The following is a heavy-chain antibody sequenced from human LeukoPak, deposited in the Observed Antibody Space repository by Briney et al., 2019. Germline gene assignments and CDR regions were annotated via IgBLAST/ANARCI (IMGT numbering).Heavy chain of an antibody. D-gene: IGHD2-2*01. CDR3: TTDDLIVVVPAASQISGGYYYYGMGV. CDR1: GFTFSSSA. CDR2: ISNNGGYT. V-gene: IGHV3-23*01. J-gene: IGHJ6*02. Sequence: TGGSLRLSCAASGFTFSSSAMSWVRQAPGKGLEWVSAISNNGGYTYYADSVQGRFTISRDNSKSTLCLQMNSLRAEDTAVYYCTTDDLIVVVPAASQISGGYYYYGMGVWGQGTTVTVSS.